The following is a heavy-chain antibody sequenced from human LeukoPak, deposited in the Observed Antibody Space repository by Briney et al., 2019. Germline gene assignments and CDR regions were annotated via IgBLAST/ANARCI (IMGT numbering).Heavy chain of an antibody. Sequence: SETLSLTCTVSGGSISSGDYYWSWIRQPPGKGLEWIGYIYYSGSTYYNPSLKSRVTISVDTSKNQFSLKLSSVTAADTAVYYCARDRRSYETYFDYRGQGTLVTVSS. CDR1: GGSISSGDYY. CDR3: ARDRRSYETYFDY. D-gene: IGHD1-26*01. J-gene: IGHJ4*02. CDR2: IYYSGST. V-gene: IGHV4-30-4*08.